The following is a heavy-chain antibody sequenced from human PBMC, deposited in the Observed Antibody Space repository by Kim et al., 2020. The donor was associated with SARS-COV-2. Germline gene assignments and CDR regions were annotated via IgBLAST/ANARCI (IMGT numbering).Heavy chain of an antibody. J-gene: IGHJ6*02. CDR2: SSSGSI. CDR3: ARNKDV. Sequence: SSSGSIYYADSVKGRFTISRDNAKNSLYLQMNSLRVEDTAVYFCARNKDVWGQGTTVTVSS. V-gene: IGHV3-21*01.